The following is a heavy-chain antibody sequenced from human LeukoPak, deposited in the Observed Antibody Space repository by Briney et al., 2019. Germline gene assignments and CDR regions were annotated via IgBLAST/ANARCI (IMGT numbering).Heavy chain of an antibody. CDR2: INPNSGGT. V-gene: IGHV1-2*02. D-gene: IGHD1-26*01. CDR1: GYTFTGYY. Sequence: GASVKVSCKASGYTFTGYYMHWVRQAPGQGLEWMGWINPNSGGTNYAQKFQGRVTMTRDTSISTAYMELSRLRSDDTAVYYCARDWEPNARRIAYWGQGTLVTVSS. CDR3: ARDWEPNARRIAY. J-gene: IGHJ4*02.